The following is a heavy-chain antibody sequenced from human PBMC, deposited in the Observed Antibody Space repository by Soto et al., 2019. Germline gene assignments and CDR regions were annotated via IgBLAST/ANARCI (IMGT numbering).Heavy chain of an antibody. CDR3: ARARDAYNSLDY. CDR2: IWYDGSNK. V-gene: IGHV3-33*01. D-gene: IGHD1-1*01. Sequence: SMRLSCAASGFTFSSYGMHWVRQAPGKGLEWVALIWYDGSNKYYEDSVKGRFTISRDNSKNTLYLQMNGLRAEDTAVYYCARARDAYNSLDYWGQGTLVTVSS. CDR1: GFTFSSYG. J-gene: IGHJ4*02.